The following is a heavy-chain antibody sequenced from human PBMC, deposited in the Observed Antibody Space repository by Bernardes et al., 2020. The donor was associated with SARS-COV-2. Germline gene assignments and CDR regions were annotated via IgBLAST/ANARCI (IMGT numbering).Heavy chain of an antibody. V-gene: IGHV3-73*01. CDR2: MRSKPNNYAT. J-gene: IGHJ4*02. Sequence: GGSLRLSCAASGFTFSGSAIQWVRQASGKGLEWVGRMRSKPNNYATTYGESVKGRFTISRDDSRNMAYLQINSRKIEDTAVYYCTGDYLYWDQGTLVTVSS. CDR3: TGDYLY. D-gene: IGHD4-17*01. CDR1: GFTFSGSA.